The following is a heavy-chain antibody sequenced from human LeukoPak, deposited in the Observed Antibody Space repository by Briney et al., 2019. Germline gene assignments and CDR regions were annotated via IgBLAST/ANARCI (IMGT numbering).Heavy chain of an antibody. V-gene: IGHV4-39*07. CDR1: GGSISSSSYY. D-gene: IGHD1-26*01. Sequence: PSEPLSLTCTVSGGSISSSSYYWGWIRQPPGKGLEWIGEINHSGSTNYNPSLKSRVTISVDTSKNQFSLKLSSVTAADTAVYYCARVEWELPRDYWGQGTLVTVSS. CDR3: ARVEWELPRDY. J-gene: IGHJ4*02. CDR2: INHSGST.